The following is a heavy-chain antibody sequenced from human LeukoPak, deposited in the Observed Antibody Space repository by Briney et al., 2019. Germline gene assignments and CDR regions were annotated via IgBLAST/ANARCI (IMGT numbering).Heavy chain of an antibody. CDR2: IKQDGSEK. CDR3: ARDAHYSFDC. J-gene: IGHJ4*02. V-gene: IGHV3-7*01. Sequence: SGGSLRLSCAGSGFTFSTYWMSWVRQAPGKGLEWVANIKQDGSEKNYVDSVKGRFSISRDNAKNSLILQMNSLRAEDTAVYYCARDAHYSFDCWGQGTLVTVSS. CDR1: GFTFSTYW. D-gene: IGHD2-21*01.